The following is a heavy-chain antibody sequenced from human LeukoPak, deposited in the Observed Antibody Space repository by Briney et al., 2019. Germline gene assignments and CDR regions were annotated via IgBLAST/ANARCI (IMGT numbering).Heavy chain of an antibody. CDR3: ARDKLGYSYGASDY. J-gene: IGHJ4*02. CDR2: MSGSGSSR. V-gene: IGHV3-23*01. CDR1: GFTLSNYA. Sequence: PGGSLRLSCAASGFTLSNYAMSWVRQAPGKGLEWVSSMSGSGSSRYHADSVKGRFTISRDNSKNTLYLQMNSLRADDTAVYYCARDKLGYSYGASDYWGQGTLVTVSS. D-gene: IGHD5-18*01.